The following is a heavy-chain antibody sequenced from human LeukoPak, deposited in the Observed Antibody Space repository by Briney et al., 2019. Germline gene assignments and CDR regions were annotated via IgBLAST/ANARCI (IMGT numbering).Heavy chain of an antibody. V-gene: IGHV1-46*01. Sequence: ASVKASCKASGYTFTTYYMHWVRQAPGQGLEWMGISNPSCGSTSYAQKFQGRVTMTRDMSTSTVYMELSSLRSEDTAVYYCARDSSGSHYYYYMDVWGKGTTVTVSS. CDR3: ARDSSGSHYYYYMDV. D-gene: IGHD1-26*01. CDR1: GYTFTTYY. J-gene: IGHJ6*03. CDR2: SNPSCGST.